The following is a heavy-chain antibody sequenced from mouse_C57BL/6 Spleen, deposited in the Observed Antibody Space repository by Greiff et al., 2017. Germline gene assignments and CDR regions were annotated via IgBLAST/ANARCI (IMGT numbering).Heavy chain of an antibody. V-gene: IGHV5-4*01. CDR1: GFTFSSYA. J-gene: IGHJ3*01. Sequence: EVQLVESGGGLVKPGGSLKLSCAASGFTFSSYAMSWVRQTPEKRLEWVATISDGGSYTYYPENVKGRFTISRDNAKNNLYLQMSHLKSEDTAMYYCARDGTTMASWFAYWGQGTLVTVSA. CDR2: ISDGGSYT. D-gene: IGHD2-1*01. CDR3: ARDGTTMASWFAY.